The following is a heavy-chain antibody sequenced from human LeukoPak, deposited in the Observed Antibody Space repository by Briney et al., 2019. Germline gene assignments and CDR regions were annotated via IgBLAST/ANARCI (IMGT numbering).Heavy chain of an antibody. CDR3: ASFYQAYYFDY. CDR1: GGSISRGDYY. D-gene: IGHD2-21*01. V-gene: IGHV4-30-4*01. CDR2: IYYSGST. Sequence: SETLSLTCTVSGGSISRGDYYWSWIRQAPGKGLEWIGYIYYSGSTYYNPSLKSRVTISVDTSKNQFSLKLSSVTAADTAVYYCASFYQAYYFDYWGQGTLVTVSS. J-gene: IGHJ4*02.